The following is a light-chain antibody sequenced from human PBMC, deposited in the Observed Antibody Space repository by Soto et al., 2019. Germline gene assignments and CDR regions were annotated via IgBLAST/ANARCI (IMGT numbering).Light chain of an antibody. CDR2: GAS. CDR3: HQYGSSPLS. J-gene: IGKJ4*01. CDR1: QSVTSNF. Sequence: EIVLPQSPGTLSLSPGERVTLSCRASQSVTSNFLGWYQQKPGQAPRLLLYGASTRATGIPDRFSGSGSGTDFALTVSRLEAEDFANYYCHQYGSSPLSFGGGTKVEI. V-gene: IGKV3-20*01.